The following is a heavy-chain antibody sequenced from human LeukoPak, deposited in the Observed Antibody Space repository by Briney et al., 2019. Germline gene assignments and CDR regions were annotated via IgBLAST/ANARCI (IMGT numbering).Heavy chain of an antibody. CDR2: INHSGST. D-gene: IGHD5-24*01. J-gene: IGHJ4*02. Sequence: SETLSLTCTVYGGSFSGYYWSWIRQPPGKGLEWNGEINHSGSTDYNPSLKSRVTISVDTSKNQFSLKLSSVTAADTAVYYCARDGDGYNFWGQGTLVTVSS. CDR1: GGSFSGYY. V-gene: IGHV4-34*01. CDR3: ARDGDGYNF.